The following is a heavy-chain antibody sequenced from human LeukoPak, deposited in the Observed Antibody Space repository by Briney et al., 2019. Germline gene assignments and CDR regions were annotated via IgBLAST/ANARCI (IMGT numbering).Heavy chain of an antibody. V-gene: IGHV1-69*04. D-gene: IGHD3-9*01. CDR2: IIPILGIA. CDR1: GGTFSSYA. CDR3: ASGRMTGDYYVNWFDP. Sequence: SVKVSCKASGGTFSSYAISWVRPAPGQGLEWMGRIIPILGIANYAQKFQGRVTITADKSTSTAYMELSSLRSGDTAVYYCASGRMTGDYYVNWFDPWGQGTLVTVSS. J-gene: IGHJ5*02.